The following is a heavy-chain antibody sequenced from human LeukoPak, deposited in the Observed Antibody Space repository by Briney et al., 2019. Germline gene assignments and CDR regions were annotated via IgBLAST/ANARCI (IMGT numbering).Heavy chain of an antibody. D-gene: IGHD1-26*01. J-gene: IGHJ4*02. CDR3: AKRGNSGSYSDY. CDR1: GFTFSSYG. CDR2: ISYDGSNK. Sequence: GGSLRLSCAASGFTFSSYGMHWVRQAPGKGLEWVAVISYDGSNKYYADSVKGRFTISRDNSKNTLYLQMNSLRGEDTAVYYCAKRGNSGSYSDYWXQGTLVTVSS. V-gene: IGHV3-30*18.